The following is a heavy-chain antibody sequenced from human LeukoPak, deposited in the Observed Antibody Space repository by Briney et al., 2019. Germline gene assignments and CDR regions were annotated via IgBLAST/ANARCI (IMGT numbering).Heavy chain of an antibody. Sequence: SEALSLTCAVSCGSIGSYYWSWLRQPPGRGLEWIGYIYYSGTTNYNPSLKSRVTISVDTSKNQFSLKLTSVTAADTAVYYCAREDPQTTVPEGLDVWGQGTTVTVS. CDR3: AREDPQTTVPEGLDV. CDR2: IYYSGTT. CDR1: CGSIGSYY. J-gene: IGHJ6*02. V-gene: IGHV4-59*01. D-gene: IGHD4-17*01.